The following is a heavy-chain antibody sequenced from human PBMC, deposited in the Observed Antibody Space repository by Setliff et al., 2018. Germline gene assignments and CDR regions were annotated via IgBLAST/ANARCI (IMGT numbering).Heavy chain of an antibody. D-gene: IGHD3-22*01. V-gene: IGHV4-59*01. CDR3: ARLYRNDNSADFRRAPFDV. CDR1: GDSIIGYY. J-gene: IGHJ3*01. CDR2: VFSGGSP. Sequence: SETLSLTCKASGDSIIGYYWSWIRQPPGKGLDWIGYVFSGGSPNYSPSFKSRVTMSIDTSKNQFSLKVRSVTAADTAVYYCARLYRNDNSADFRRAPFDVWGQGIMVTVSS.